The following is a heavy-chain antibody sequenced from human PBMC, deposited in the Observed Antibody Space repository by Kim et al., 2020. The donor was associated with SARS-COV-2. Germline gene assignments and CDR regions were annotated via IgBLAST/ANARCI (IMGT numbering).Heavy chain of an antibody. J-gene: IGHJ5*02. Sequence: NPSLKSRVTISVDTSKNQFSLKLSSVTAADTAVYYCARGRTGTTRDWFDPWGQGTLVTVSS. D-gene: IGHD1-1*01. CDR3: ARGRTGTTRDWFDP. V-gene: IGHV4-59*09.